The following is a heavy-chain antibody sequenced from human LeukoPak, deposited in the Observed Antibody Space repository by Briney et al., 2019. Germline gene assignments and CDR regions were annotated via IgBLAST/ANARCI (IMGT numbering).Heavy chain of an antibody. CDR3: ARVASRAFDY. V-gene: IGHV3-66*01. CDR2: IYTGATT. CDR1: GFTVSSNY. Sequence: PGGSLRLSCAASGFTVSSNYMSWVRQAPGQGLEWVSIIYTGATTYYADSVKGRFTLSRDNSKNTLYLQMNSLRAEDTAIYYCARVASRAFDYWGQGTLVTVSS. J-gene: IGHJ4*02.